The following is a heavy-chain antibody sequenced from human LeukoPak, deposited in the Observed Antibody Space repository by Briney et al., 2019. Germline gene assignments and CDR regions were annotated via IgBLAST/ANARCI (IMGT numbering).Heavy chain of an antibody. CDR1: GYTFTSYG. CDR2: ISAYNGNT. CDR3: ARLYSSGWYDDISPQNSLYYFAY. J-gene: IGHJ4*02. V-gene: IGHV1-18*01. D-gene: IGHD6-19*01. Sequence: ASVKVSCKASGYTFTSYGISWVRQAPGQGLEWMGWISAYNGNTDYAQKLQGRVTITTDTSTSTAYMELRSLRSDDTAVYYCARLYSSGWYDDISPQNSLYYFAYWGQGTLVTVSS.